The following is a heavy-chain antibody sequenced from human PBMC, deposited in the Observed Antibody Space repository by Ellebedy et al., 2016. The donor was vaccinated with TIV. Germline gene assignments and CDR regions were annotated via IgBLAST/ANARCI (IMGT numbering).Heavy chain of an antibody. J-gene: IGHJ2*01. V-gene: IGHV3-7*03. CDR3: ARDPYYYDSSGYRNWYFDL. Sequence: GGSLRLSCAASGFTFSNYWKSWVRQAPGKGLEWVASIKQDGSEKYYVDSVKGRFTVSRDNAKNSLYLQMNILRAEDSAVYYCARDPYYYDSSGYRNWYFDLWGRGTLVTVSS. CDR2: IKQDGSEK. CDR1: GFTFSNYW. D-gene: IGHD3-22*01.